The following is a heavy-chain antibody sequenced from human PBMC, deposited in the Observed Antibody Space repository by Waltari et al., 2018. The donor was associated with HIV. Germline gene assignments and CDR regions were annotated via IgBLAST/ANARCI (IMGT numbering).Heavy chain of an antibody. J-gene: IGHJ6*02. D-gene: IGHD3-3*01. CDR1: GFPFTSLW. V-gene: IGHV3-7*01. CDR3: VRENDFGTIFFNYYYAMDV. CDR2: IKDDGNEK. Sequence: MQLVASGGGLVQRGGSLRLSCTASGFPFTSLWLSWFRRAPGKALEWVANIKDDGNEKYYVNSVRGRFTISRDNANNSLYLEMNRLRDEDTAVYYCVRENDFGTIFFNYYYAMDVWGQGTSVTVSS.